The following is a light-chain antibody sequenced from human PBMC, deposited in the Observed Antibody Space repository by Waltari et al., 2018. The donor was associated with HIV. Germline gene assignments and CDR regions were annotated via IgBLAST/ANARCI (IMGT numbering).Light chain of an antibody. J-gene: IGKJ1*01. CDR1: QSVRTK. V-gene: IGKV3-15*01. CDR3: QQYDYWPPWT. Sequence: VMTQSPATLSVSPGDRTTLSCRASQSVRTKLAWYQQKPGQPPRLLIYGASTRATGIAARFSGSGSGTEFTLTINSLQSEDYAGYYCQQYDYWPPWTFGQGTKVEMK. CDR2: GAS.